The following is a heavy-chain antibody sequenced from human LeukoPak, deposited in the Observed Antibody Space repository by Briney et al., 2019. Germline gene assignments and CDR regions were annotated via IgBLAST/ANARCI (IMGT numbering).Heavy chain of an antibody. Sequence: SETLSLTCAVYGGSFSGYYWSWIRQVPGKGLEWLGEINQSGRTNYNPSLKSRVTISVDPSKNQISLNLSFVTAADTAVYYCARGWFGFWHNSYLDDNAFDVWGPGTMVTVSS. CDR1: GGSFSGYY. CDR3: ARGWFGFWHNSYLDDNAFDV. D-gene: IGHD3-10*01. J-gene: IGHJ3*01. CDR2: INQSGRT. V-gene: IGHV4-34*01.